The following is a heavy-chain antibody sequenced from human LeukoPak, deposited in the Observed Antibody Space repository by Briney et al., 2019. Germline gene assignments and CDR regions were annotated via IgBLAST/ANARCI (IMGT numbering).Heavy chain of an antibody. J-gene: IGHJ4*02. Sequence: PSETLSLTCAVYGGSFSSYYWSWIRQPPGKGLEWIGEINHSGSTNYSPSLKSRVTISVDTSKNQFSLKLSSVTAADTAVYYCGRVGATINYFDYWGQGTLVTVSS. CDR1: GGSFSSYY. CDR3: GRVGATINYFDY. D-gene: IGHD5-12*01. V-gene: IGHV4-34*01. CDR2: INHSGST.